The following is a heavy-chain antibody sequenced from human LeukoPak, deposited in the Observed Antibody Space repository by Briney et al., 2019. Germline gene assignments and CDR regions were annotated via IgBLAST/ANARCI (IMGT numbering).Heavy chain of an antibody. CDR3: AREDGDYEYNWFDP. CDR1: GGSFSGYY. CDR2: INHSGST. Sequence: KPSETLSLTCAVYGGSFSGYYWSWIRQPPGKGLEWIGEINHSGSTNYNPSLKSRVTISVDTSKNQFSLKLSSVTAADTAVYYCAREDGDYEYNWFDPWGQGTLVTVSS. V-gene: IGHV4-34*01. D-gene: IGHD4-17*01. J-gene: IGHJ5*02.